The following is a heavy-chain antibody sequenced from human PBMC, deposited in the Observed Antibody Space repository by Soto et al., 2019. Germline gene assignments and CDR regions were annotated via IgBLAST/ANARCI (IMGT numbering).Heavy chain of an antibody. J-gene: IGHJ6*03. Sequence: SETLSLTCAVYGGSFSGYYWSWIRQPPGKGLEWIGEINHSGSTNYNPSLKSRVTISVDTSKNQFSLKLSSVTAADTAVYYCARGRGYCSGGSCYSRRYYYYYMDVWGKGTTVTVSS. D-gene: IGHD2-15*01. CDR3: ARGRGYCSGGSCYSRRYYYYYMDV. V-gene: IGHV4-34*01. CDR1: GGSFSGYY. CDR2: INHSGST.